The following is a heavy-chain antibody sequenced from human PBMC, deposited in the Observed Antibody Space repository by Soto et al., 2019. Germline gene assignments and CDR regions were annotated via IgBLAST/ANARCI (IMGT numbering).Heavy chain of an antibody. CDR3: ARDVRFLEWFGSGNWFDP. Sequence: GGSLRLSCAASGFTFSSYSMNWVRQAPGKGLEWVSYISSSSSTIYYADSVKGRFTISRDNDKNSLYLQMNSLRDEDTAVYYCARDVRFLEWFGSGNWFDPWGQGTLVTVSS. D-gene: IGHD3-3*01. V-gene: IGHV3-48*02. CDR1: GFTFSSYS. J-gene: IGHJ5*02. CDR2: ISSSSSTI.